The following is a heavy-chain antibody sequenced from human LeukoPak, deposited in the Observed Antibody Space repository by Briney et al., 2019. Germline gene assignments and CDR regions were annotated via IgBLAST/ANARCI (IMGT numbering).Heavy chain of an antibody. CDR1: GGTFSSYA. Sequence: GASVKVSCKASGGTFSSYAISWVRQAPGQGLEGMGGIIPIFGTANYAQKFQGRVTITADESTSTAYMELSSLRSEDTAVYYCASGAGYSSGWTKYNWFDPWGQGTLVTVSS. D-gene: IGHD6-19*01. CDR3: ASGAGYSSGWTKYNWFDP. CDR2: IIPIFGTA. J-gene: IGHJ5*02. V-gene: IGHV1-69*01.